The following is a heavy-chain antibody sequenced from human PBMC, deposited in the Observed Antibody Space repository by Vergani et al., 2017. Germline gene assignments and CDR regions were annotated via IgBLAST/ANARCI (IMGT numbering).Heavy chain of an antibody. Sequence: QVQLQESGPGLVKPSETLSLTCTVSGGSISSYYWSWIRQPPGKGLEWIGYIYYSGSTNYNPSLKSRVTISVDTSKNQFSLKLSSVTAADTAVYYCAKGSGSYYYYYGMDVWGQGTTVTVSS. V-gene: IGHV4-59*01. CDR3: AKGSGSYYYYYGMDV. J-gene: IGHJ6*02. D-gene: IGHD1-26*01. CDR2: IYYSGST. CDR1: GGSISSYY.